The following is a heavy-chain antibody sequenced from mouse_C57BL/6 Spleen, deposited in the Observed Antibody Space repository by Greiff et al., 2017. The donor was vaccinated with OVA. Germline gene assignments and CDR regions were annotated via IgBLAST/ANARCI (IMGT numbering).Heavy chain of an antibody. CDR1: GYAFSSYW. Sequence: VKLMESGAELVKPGASVKISCKASGYAFSSYWMNWVKQRPGQGLEWIGQIYPGDGDTNYNGKLKGKATLTADKSSSTAYMQLSSLTSEDSAVYFCARGEAPMDYWGQGTSVTVSS. J-gene: IGHJ4*01. CDR3: ARGEAPMDY. CDR2: IYPGDGDT. V-gene: IGHV1-80*01.